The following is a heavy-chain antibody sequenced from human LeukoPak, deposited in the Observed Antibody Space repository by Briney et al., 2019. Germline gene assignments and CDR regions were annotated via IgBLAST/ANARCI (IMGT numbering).Heavy chain of an antibody. D-gene: IGHD2-21*02. CDR3: AREAYCGGDCPAGTFDP. CDR1: GCTFTGYY. J-gene: IGHJ5*02. CDR2: INPNSGGT. V-gene: IGHV1-2*02. Sequence: GASVKVSCKASGCTFTGYYMHWVRQAPGQGLEWMGWINPNSGGTNYAQKFQGRVTMTRDTSISTAYMELSRLRSDDTAVYYCAREAYCGGDCPAGTFDPWGQGTLVTVSS.